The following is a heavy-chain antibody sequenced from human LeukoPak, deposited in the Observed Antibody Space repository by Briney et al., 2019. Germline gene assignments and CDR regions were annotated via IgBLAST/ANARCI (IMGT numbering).Heavy chain of an antibody. Sequence: GGSLRLSCAASGFTVTNAWMNWVRQAPGKGLEWVGRIASKTDGGTTDYAAPVKGRFTISRDDSKNTLFLQMNSLKTEDTAVYYCTTGIRGDCGQGTLVTVSS. V-gene: IGHV3-15*04. J-gene: IGHJ4*02. CDR2: IASKTDGGTT. CDR1: GFTVTNAW. CDR3: TTGIRGD.